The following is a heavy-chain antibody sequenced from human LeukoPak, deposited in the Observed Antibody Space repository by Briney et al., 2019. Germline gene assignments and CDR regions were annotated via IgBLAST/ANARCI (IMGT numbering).Heavy chain of an antibody. CDR2: VSISSGTI. CDR1: GFTFSGHN. D-gene: IGHD3-16*01. CDR3: ARAMSTFGGVRNYFDS. Sequence: GGSLRLSCAASGFTFSGHNMNWVRQAPGKGLEWISFVSISSGTIYYADSVNGRLRFSRDNAKSSLDLEMNSLRAEDTAVYYCARAMSTFGGVRNYFDSWGQGTPVTVSS. J-gene: IGHJ4*02. V-gene: IGHV3-48*04.